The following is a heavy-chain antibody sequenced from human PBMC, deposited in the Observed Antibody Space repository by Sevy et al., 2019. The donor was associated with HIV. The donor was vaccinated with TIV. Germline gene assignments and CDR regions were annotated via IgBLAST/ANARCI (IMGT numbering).Heavy chain of an antibody. D-gene: IGHD1-26*01. J-gene: IGHJ4*02. V-gene: IGHV3-23*01. CDR3: AKWSELPSSPFDY. CDR1: GFTFSNYA. CDR2: ISGSGGST. Sequence: GGSLRLSCAASGFTFSNYAMSWVRHAPGKGLEWVSAISGSGGSTYYADSVKGRFTISRDNSKNTLFLQMNSLRAEDMAVYFCAKWSELPSSPFDYWGQGTLVTVSS.